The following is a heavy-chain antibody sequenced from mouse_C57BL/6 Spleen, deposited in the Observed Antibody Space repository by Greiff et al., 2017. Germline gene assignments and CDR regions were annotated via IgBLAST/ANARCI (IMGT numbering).Heavy chain of an antibody. J-gene: IGHJ1*03. D-gene: IGHD1-1*01. V-gene: IGHV1-80*01. CDR3: ARHGSSYWYFDV. Sequence: QVQLQQSGAELVKPGASVKISCKASGYAFSSYWMNWVKQRPGKGLEWIGQIYPGDGDTNYNGKFKGKATLTADTSSSTAYMPLSSLTSEDSAVYFCARHGSSYWYFDVWGTGTTVTVSS. CDR1: GYAFSSYW. CDR2: IYPGDGDT.